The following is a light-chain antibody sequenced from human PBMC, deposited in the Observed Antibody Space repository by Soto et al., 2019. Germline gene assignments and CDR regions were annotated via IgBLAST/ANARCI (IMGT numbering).Light chain of an antibody. V-gene: IGKV1-12*01. J-gene: IGKJ4*01. CDR3: QQYYSTPLT. CDR1: QAIDSW. Sequence: DIQMTQSPSSVSASVCDRVTITCRASQAIDSWLAWYQQKSGEAPKLLIFTGSLLHSGVPPRFSGSGSGTDFTLTISSLQAEDVAVYYCQQYYSTPLTFGGGTKVDIK. CDR2: TGS.